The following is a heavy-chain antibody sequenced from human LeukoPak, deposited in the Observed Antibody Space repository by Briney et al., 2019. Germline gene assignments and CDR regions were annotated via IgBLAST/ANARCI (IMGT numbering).Heavy chain of an antibody. CDR2: ISGNGGST. V-gene: IGHV3-23*01. CDR1: GFTFSSYA. Sequence: GGSLRLSCAASGFTFSSYAMSWVRQAPGKGLEWVSAISGNGGSTYYADSVKGRFTISRDNSKNTLYLQMNSLRAEDTAVYYCAKDHSVVVPAAITYWGQGTLVTVSS. CDR3: AKDHSVVVPAAITY. D-gene: IGHD2-2*01. J-gene: IGHJ4*02.